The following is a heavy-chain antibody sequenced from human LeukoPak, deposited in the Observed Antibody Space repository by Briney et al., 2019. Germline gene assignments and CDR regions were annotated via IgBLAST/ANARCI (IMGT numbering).Heavy chain of an antibody. V-gene: IGHV4-4*07. CDR2: IYTSGST. Sequence: SETLSLTWTVSGGSLSSYYWSWIRQPAGKGLEWVGRIYTSGSTNYNPSLKRRVTMSVDTSKNQFSLKLSSVTAADTAVYYCARTTMVRGVPLYSYYYMDVWGKGTTVTVSS. CDR3: ARTTMVRGVPLYSYYYMDV. J-gene: IGHJ6*03. CDR1: GGSLSSYY. D-gene: IGHD3-10*01.